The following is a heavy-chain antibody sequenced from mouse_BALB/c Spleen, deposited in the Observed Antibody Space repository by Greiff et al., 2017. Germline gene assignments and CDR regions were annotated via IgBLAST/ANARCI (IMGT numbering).Heavy chain of an antibody. V-gene: IGHV1-9*01. CDR3: ARRRAYYGNNYAMDY. D-gene: IGHD2-10*01. CDR1: GYTFSSYW. Sequence: QVQLQQSGAELMKPGASVKISCKATGYTFSSYWIEWVKQRPGHGLEWIGEILPGSGSTNYNEKFKGKATFTADTSSNTAYMQLSSLTSEDSAVYYCARRRAYYGNNYAMDYWGQGTSVTVSS. CDR2: ILPGSGST. J-gene: IGHJ4*01.